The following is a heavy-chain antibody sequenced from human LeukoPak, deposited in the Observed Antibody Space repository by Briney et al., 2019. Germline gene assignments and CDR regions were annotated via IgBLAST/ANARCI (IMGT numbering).Heavy chain of an antibody. D-gene: IGHD2-15*01. Sequence: GRSLRLSCAASGFTFEDYAMHWVRQAAGKGLEGVSGIYWNSGRIGYADSVQGRFTISSDNAKQYLYLEINSLRTEDTAFYYCVKDRTPGGGDVWGQGTPVTVSS. V-gene: IGHV3-9*01. CDR3: VKDRTPGGGDV. CDR2: IYWNSGRI. CDR1: GFTFEDYA. J-gene: IGHJ6*02.